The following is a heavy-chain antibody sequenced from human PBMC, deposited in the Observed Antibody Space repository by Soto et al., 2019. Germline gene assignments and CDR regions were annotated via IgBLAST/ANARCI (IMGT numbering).Heavy chain of an antibody. CDR2: INHSGST. CDR1: GGSFSGYY. V-gene: IGHV4-34*01. D-gene: IGHD3-22*01. CDR3: VGVSHYYDSSGYSNYYYYGMDV. J-gene: IGHJ6*02. Sequence: PSETLSLTCAVYGGSFSGYYWSWIRQPPGKGLEWIGEINHSGSTNYNPSLKSRVTISGDTSKNQFSLKLSSVTAAGTAVYYCVGVSHYYDSSGYSNYYYYGMDVWGQGTTVT.